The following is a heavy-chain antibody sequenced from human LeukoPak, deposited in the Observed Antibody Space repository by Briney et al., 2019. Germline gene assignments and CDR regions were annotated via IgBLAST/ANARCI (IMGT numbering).Heavy chain of an antibody. V-gene: IGHV4-34*01. J-gene: IGHJ4*02. D-gene: IGHD3-10*01. CDR1: GGSISSYY. CDR2: IHHSGST. CDR3: ARALKYYYGSGSPVSLDY. Sequence: PSETLSLTCTVSGGSISSYYWSWIRQPPGKGLEWIGEIHHSGSTNYNPSLKSRVTISVDTSKNQFSLKLSSVTAADTAVYYCARALKYYYGSGSPVSLDYWGQGTLVTVSS.